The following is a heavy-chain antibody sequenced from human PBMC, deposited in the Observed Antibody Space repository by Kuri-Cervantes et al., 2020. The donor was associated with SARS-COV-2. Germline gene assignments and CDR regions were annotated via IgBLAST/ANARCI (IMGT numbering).Heavy chain of an antibody. CDR2: ISYDGSNK. CDR1: GFTFSSYG. V-gene: IGHV3-30*18. CDR3: AKEGYYYDSTGSDWFDP. Sequence: GESLKISCAASGFTFSSYGMHWVRQAPGKGLEWVAVISYDGSNKYYADSVKGRFTISRDNSKNTLYLQMNSLRTEDTAIYYCAKEGYYYDSTGSDWFDPWGQGTQVTVSS. J-gene: IGHJ5*02. D-gene: IGHD3-22*01.